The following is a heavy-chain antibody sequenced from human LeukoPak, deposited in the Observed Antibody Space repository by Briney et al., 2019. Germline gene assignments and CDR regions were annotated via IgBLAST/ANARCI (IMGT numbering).Heavy chain of an antibody. CDR3: VRTVSGDPRYF. Sequence: PGGSLRLSCAASGFTFSDHYVDWVRQAPGKGLEWVGRFRNKANSYTTEYAPSVRGRFTISRDDSKNSLFLQMNSLKTEDTAVYYCVRTVSGDPRYFWGQGILVTVSS. CDR2: FRNKANSYTT. V-gene: IGHV3-72*01. J-gene: IGHJ4*02. D-gene: IGHD7-27*01. CDR1: GFTFSDHY.